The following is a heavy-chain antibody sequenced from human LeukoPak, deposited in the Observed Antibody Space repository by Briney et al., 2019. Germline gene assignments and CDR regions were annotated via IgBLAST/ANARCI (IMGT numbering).Heavy chain of an antibody. CDR3: ATAATISYWFDP. Sequence: ASVKVSCKVSGYTLTELSMHWVRQAPGKGLEWMGGFDPEDGETIYAQKFQGRVTMTEDTSTDTAYMELGSLRSEDTAVYYCATAATISYWFDPWGQGTLVTVSS. CDR2: FDPEDGET. V-gene: IGHV1-24*01. CDR1: GYTLTELS. J-gene: IGHJ5*02. D-gene: IGHD5-12*01.